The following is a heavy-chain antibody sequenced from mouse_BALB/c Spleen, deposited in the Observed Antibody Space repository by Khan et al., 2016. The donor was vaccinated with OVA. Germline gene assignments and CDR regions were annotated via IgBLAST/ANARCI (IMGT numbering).Heavy chain of an antibody. J-gene: IGHJ3*01. CDR2: INSDGYYT. Sequence: EVKLLESGGDLMKPGGSLKPSCAASGFTFSAYSMSWVRQTPDKRLEWVASINSDGYYTYYPDSVQGRFTISRNNAKNTLSLQMNSLKSEDTAIYYCASHLTGSFAYWGQGTLVTVSA. CDR1: GFTFSAYS. CDR3: ASHLTGSFAY. D-gene: IGHD4-1*01. V-gene: IGHV5-6*01.